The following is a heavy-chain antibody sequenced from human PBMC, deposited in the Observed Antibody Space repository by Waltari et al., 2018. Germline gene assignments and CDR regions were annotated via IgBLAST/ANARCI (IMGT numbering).Heavy chain of an antibody. CDR3: ASPSSVAALYYYYYGMDV. D-gene: IGHD6-6*01. CDR2: IIPIFGTA. CDR1: GGTFSSYA. Sequence: QVQLVQSGAEVKKPGSSVKVSCKASGGTFSSYAISWVRQAPGHGLEWMGGIIPIFGTANYAQKFQGRVTITADESTSTAYMELSSLRSEDTAVYYCASPSSVAALYYYYYGMDVWGQGTTVTVSS. V-gene: IGHV1-69*12. J-gene: IGHJ6*02.